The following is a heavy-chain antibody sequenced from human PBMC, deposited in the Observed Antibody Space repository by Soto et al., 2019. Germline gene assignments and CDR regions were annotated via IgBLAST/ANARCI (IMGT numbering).Heavy chain of an antibody. D-gene: IGHD3-10*01. Sequence: GESLKISCNGSGYIFSNYWINWVRQKPGKGLEWMGIIYPDDSDTRYSPSFQGRVTISVDKSISTAYLQWRDLEASDTAVYYCARRLGLSKIRGPCYFDSWGQGTLVTVSS. CDR3: ARRLGLSKIRGPCYFDS. CDR1: GYIFSNYW. V-gene: IGHV5-51*01. CDR2: IYPDDSDT. J-gene: IGHJ4*02.